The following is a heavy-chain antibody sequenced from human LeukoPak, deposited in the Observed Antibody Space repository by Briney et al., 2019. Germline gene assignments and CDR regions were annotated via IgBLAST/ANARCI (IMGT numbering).Heavy chain of an antibody. J-gene: IGHJ4*02. CDR3: ARGRGVVVPAAILDGGDY. CDR2: INHGGST. CDR1: GGSFSGYY. Sequence: SDTLSLTCDVYGGSFSGYYWGWVRQSPGKGLEWIGEINHGGSTNYNPSLKSRVTISVDTSKNQFSLKLSSVTAADTAVYYCARGRGVVVPAAILDGGDYWGQGTLVTVSS. D-gene: IGHD2-2*01. V-gene: IGHV4-34*01.